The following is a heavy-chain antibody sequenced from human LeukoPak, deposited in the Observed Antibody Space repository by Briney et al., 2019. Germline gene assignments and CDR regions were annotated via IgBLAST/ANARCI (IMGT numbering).Heavy chain of an antibody. D-gene: IGHD1-1*01. CDR2: ISYDGSNK. CDR1: GFTFSSYA. CDR3: AKNRVWNSFDS. Sequence: GGSLRLSCAAAGFTFSSYAMHWVRQAPGKGLECVAVISYDGSNKYYADSVKGRFTISRDNAKNTLYLQINSLKNEDTAVYYCAKNRVWNSFDSWGQGTLVTVSS. V-gene: IGHV3-30-3*02. J-gene: IGHJ4*02.